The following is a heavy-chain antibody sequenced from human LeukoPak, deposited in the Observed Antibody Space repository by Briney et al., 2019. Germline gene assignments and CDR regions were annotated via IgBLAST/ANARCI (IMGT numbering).Heavy chain of an antibody. CDR2: IIPIFGTA. Sequence: SVKVSCKASGGTFSSYAISWVRQAPGQGLEWMGGIIPIFGTANYAQKFQGRVTITADESTSTAYMELSSLRSEDTAVYYCATGRQGYCSGGSCYALGDYYFYYGMDVWGKGTTVTVSS. V-gene: IGHV1-69*13. D-gene: IGHD2-15*01. CDR3: ATGRQGYCSGGSCYALGDYYFYYGMDV. J-gene: IGHJ6*04. CDR1: GGTFSSYA.